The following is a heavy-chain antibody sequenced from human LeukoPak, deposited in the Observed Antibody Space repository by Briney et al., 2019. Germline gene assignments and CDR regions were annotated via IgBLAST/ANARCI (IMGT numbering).Heavy chain of an antibody. CDR2: ISSSSSYI. CDR1: GFTFSSYS. J-gene: IGHJ4*02. D-gene: IGHD2-15*01. Sequence: GGSLRLSCAASGFTFSSYSMNWVRQAPGKGLEWVSSISSSSSYIYYANSVKGRVTISRDSAMNSLYLQMNSLRAEDTAVYYCESDVVVVVAATMGGDSSGYWGQGTLVSVSS. V-gene: IGHV3-21*01. CDR3: ESDVVVVVAATMGGDSSGY.